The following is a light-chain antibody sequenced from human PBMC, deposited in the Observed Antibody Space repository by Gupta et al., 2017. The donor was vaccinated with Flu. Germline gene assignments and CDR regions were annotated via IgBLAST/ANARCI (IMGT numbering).Light chain of an antibody. Sequence: EIVLTQPPATLSLSPGESATLSCRASETVSYFLVWYQQKVGQAPRLLIFDASKRAAGIPVRFSGSGSGTDFSLTISSLEPEDSAVYYCQQRRDWPLTFGQGTKLEIK. CDR2: DAS. V-gene: IGKV3-11*01. CDR3: QQRRDWPLT. J-gene: IGKJ2*01. CDR1: ETVSYF.